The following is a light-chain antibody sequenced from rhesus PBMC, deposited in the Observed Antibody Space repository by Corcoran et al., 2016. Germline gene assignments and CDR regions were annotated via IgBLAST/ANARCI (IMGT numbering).Light chain of an antibody. Sequence: ETVVTQSPATLSLSPGERTTLSCRASQSIGSNLAWYQQRPGQAPKLLIYDASTRATGSPDRFSGSGSGTEFTLTISGLEPEDVGIYYCQQYNNWNSFGQGTKVEIK. CDR1: QSIGSN. V-gene: IGKV3-42*02. CDR2: DAS. CDR3: QQYNNWNS. J-gene: IGKJ2*01.